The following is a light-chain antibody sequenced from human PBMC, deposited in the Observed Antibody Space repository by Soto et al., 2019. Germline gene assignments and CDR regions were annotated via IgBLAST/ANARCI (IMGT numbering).Light chain of an antibody. CDR3: MQGTRWPPYT. V-gene: IGKV2-30*01. CDR1: QSLVYSDGNAY. CDR2: KVS. Sequence: DVVMTQSPLSLPVTLGQPASISCRSSQSLVYSDGNAYLNWFHQRPGQSPRRLIYKVSYRDSGVPDRVSGSGSGPDFTLKISRVEAEDVGVYYCMQGTRWPPYTFGQGTKLEIK. J-gene: IGKJ2*01.